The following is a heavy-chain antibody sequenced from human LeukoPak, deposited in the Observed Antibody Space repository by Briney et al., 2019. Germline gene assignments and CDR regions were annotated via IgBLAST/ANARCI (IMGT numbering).Heavy chain of an antibody. CDR1: GGSFSGYY. CDR2: INHSGST. Sequence: ASETLSLTCAVYGGSFSGYYWSWIRQPPGKGLEWIGEINHSGSTNYNPSLKSRVTISVDTSKNQFSLKLSSVTAADTAVYCCARVPGYSSGFPDYWGQGTLVTVSS. D-gene: IGHD6-19*01. CDR3: ARVPGYSSGFPDY. J-gene: IGHJ4*02. V-gene: IGHV4-34*01.